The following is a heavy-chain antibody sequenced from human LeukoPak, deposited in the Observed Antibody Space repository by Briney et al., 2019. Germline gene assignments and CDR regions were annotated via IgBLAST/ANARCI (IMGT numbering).Heavy chain of an antibody. Sequence: PGGSLRLSCSASGFTFSSYSMNWVRQAPGKGLEWVAVISYDGSNKYYADSVKGRFTISRDNSKNTLYLQMNSLRAEDTAVYYCARDQQYAAAASYFDYWGQGTLVTVSS. D-gene: IGHD6-13*01. CDR1: GFTFSSYS. CDR2: ISYDGSNK. V-gene: IGHV3-30*03. J-gene: IGHJ4*02. CDR3: ARDQQYAAAASYFDY.